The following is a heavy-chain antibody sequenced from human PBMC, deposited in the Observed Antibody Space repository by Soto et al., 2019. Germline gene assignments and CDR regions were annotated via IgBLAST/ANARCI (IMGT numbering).Heavy chain of an antibody. J-gene: IGHJ4*02. Sequence: SETLSLTCAVSGGSISSSNWWSWVRQPPGKGLEWIGEIYHSGSTNYNPSLKSRVTISVDKSKNQFSLQLSSVTAADTAVYYCATDLAVAGLDYWGQGTLVTVSS. CDR3: ATDLAVAGLDY. CDR2: IYHSGST. D-gene: IGHD6-19*01. V-gene: IGHV4-4*02. CDR1: GGSISSSNW.